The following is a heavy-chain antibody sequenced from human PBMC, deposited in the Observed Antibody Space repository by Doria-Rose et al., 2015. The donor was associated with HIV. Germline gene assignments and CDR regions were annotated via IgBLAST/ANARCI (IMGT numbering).Heavy chain of an antibody. CDR3: ARVLSGTYDY. D-gene: IGHD1-26*01. J-gene: IGHJ4*02. CDR2: ISYTGST. CDR1: GGSISHYY. V-gene: IGHV4-59*01. Sequence: QVQLQESGPGLVKPSETLSLTCSVSGGSISHYYWSWIRQPPGKGLEYIGDISYTGSTNYSPSLKSRVSISIDTSKNKFSLRPSSVTAADTLVYYCARVLSGTYDYWGQGTLVTVSS.